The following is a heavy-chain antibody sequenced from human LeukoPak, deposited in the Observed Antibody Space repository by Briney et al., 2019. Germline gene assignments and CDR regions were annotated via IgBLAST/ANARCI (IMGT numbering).Heavy chain of an antibody. Sequence: GGSLRLSCTTSGFTFDDYAMSWVRQAPGKGLEWVGFISSEVYGGTTKYAASVKGRFTISRDDSKSIAYLQMNSLKTEDTAVYYCAKDRLPYYEILTGSAPPFDYWGQGTLVTVSS. CDR2: ISSEVYGGTT. V-gene: IGHV3-49*04. CDR1: GFTFDDYA. CDR3: AKDRLPYYEILTGSAPPFDY. J-gene: IGHJ4*02. D-gene: IGHD3-9*01.